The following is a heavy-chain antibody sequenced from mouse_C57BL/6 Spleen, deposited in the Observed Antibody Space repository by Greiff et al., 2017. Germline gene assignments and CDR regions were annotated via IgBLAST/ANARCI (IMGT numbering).Heavy chain of an antibody. CDR1: GYTFTSYW. Sequence: QVQLQQPGTELVKPGASVKLSCKASGYTFTSYWMHWVKQRPGQGLEWIGNINPSTGGTNYNEKFKSKATLTVDKSSSTAYMRLSSLTAEDSAVYYCARSLYDNDEVDYWGQGTTLTVSS. CDR3: ARSLYDNDEVDY. J-gene: IGHJ2*01. D-gene: IGHD2-4*01. CDR2: INPSTGGT. V-gene: IGHV1-53*01.